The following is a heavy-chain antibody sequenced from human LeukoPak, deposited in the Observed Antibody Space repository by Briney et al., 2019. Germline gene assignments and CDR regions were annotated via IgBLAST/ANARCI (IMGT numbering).Heavy chain of an antibody. V-gene: IGHV3-23*01. CDR1: GFTLSSYA. CDR2: ISGSGGST. CDR3: ARGQLGPYYFDY. D-gene: IGHD1-1*01. Sequence: PGGSLRLSCAASGFTLSSYAMSWVRQAPGKGLEWVSAISGSGGSTYYADSVKGRFTISRDNSKNTLYLQMNSLRAEDTAVYHCARGQLGPYYFDYWGQGTLVTVSS. J-gene: IGHJ4*02.